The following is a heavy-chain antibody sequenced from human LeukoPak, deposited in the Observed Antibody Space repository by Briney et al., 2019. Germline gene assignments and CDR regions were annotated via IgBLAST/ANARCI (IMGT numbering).Heavy chain of an antibody. CDR3: ARGDFDWLYNYYYYMDD. Sequence: SETLSLTCAVSGASIISINWWTWVRLPPGKGLEWIGEISHGGGTNYNPSLKSRVTISVNKSKNQFSLKLSSVTAADTAVYYCARGDFDWLYNYYYYMDDWGKGTTVTVSS. CDR1: GASIISINW. V-gene: IGHV4-4*02. CDR2: ISHGGGT. J-gene: IGHJ6*03. D-gene: IGHD3-9*01.